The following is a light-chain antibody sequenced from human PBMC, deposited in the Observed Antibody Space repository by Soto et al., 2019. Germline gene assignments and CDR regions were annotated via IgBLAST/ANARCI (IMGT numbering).Light chain of an antibody. CDR2: KAS. Sequence: DIQMTQSPSTLSASVGGRVTITCRASQSISNWLAWYQQKPGKAPNLLISKASSLESGVPLRFSGSGSGTEFTLTISNLQPDDFATYYCQQYNSYAPWTVGQGTKVDSK. CDR1: QSISNW. J-gene: IGKJ1*01. CDR3: QQYNSYAPWT. V-gene: IGKV1-5*03.